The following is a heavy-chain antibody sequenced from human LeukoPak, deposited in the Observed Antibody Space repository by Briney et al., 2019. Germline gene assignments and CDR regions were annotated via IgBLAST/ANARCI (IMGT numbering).Heavy chain of an antibody. V-gene: IGHV3-23*01. J-gene: IGHJ4*02. CDR1: GFTFSSYA. D-gene: IGHD4-17*01. CDR2: ISGSGGST. Sequence: AGGSLRLSCAASGFTFSSYAMSWVRQAPGKGLEWVSAISGSGGSTYYADSVKGRFTISRDNSKNTLYLQMNSLRAEDTAVYYCAKGPYGDYVYDYWGQGTLVTVSS. CDR3: AKGPYGDYVYDY.